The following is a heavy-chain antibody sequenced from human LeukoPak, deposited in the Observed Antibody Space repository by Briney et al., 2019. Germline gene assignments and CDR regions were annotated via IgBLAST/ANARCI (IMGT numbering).Heavy chain of an antibody. Sequence: SETLSLTCAVYGGSFSGYYRSWIRQPPGKGLEWIGEINHSGSTNYNPSLKSRVTISVDTSKNQFSLKLSSVTAADTAVYYCARGDKPDGVVVVINSFDYWGQGTLVTVSS. J-gene: IGHJ4*02. D-gene: IGHD3-22*01. CDR2: INHSGST. CDR3: ARGDKPDGVVVVINSFDY. CDR1: GGSFSGYY. V-gene: IGHV4-34*01.